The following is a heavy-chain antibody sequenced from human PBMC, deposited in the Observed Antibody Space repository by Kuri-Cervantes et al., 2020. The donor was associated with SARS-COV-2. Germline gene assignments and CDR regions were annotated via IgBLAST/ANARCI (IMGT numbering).Heavy chain of an antibody. D-gene: IGHD1-26*01. V-gene: IGHV1-18*04. CDR2: ISAYNFKT. CDR3: ARDRWDAILDY. CDR1: GFIFTSYG. J-gene: IGHJ4*02. Sequence: ASVKVSCKASGFIFTSYGISWVRQAPGQGLEWMGWISAYNFKTIYAQKVQDRVTMTVDTNTDTAFMEVRSLRSDDTAVYYCARDRWDAILDYWGQGTLVTVSS.